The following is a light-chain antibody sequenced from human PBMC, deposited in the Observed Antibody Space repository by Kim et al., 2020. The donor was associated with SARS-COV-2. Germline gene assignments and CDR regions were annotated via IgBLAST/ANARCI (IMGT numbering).Light chain of an antibody. CDR1: NSNIGRNT. V-gene: IGLV1-44*01. Sequence: QSVLTQPPSASGTPGQRVIISCSGSNSNIGRNTVNWYQQLPGTAPKPLIYSNDQRPSWVPDRFSGAKSGTSASLAISGLQSEDEADYYCASWDDSLNGRLFGGGTQLTVL. CDR2: SND. J-gene: IGLJ3*02. CDR3: ASWDDSLNGRL.